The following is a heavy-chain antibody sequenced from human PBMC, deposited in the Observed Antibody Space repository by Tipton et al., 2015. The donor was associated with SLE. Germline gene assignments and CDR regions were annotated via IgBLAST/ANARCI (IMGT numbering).Heavy chain of an antibody. V-gene: IGHV3-66*01. D-gene: IGHD3-22*01. Sequence: SLRLSCAASGFIVSANYMSWVRQAPGKGLEWVSVIYSAGSTYYADSVRGRFTISRDNSKNTLYLQMNSLKADDTAVYYCARDPKYYYESSQSYYYYGMDVWGQGTTVSVSS. J-gene: IGHJ6*02. CDR3: ARDPKYYYESSQSYYYYGMDV. CDR2: IYSAGST. CDR1: GFIVSANY.